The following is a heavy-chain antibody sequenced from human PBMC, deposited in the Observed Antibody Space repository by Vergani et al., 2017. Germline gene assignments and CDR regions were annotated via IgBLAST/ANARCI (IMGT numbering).Heavy chain of an antibody. D-gene: IGHD2-15*01. CDR3: ARDRGCSGGSCYSNYYYYYMDV. Sequence: EVQLVESGGGLVKPGGSLRLSCAASGFTFSNAWMSWVRQAPGKGLEWVGRIKSKTDGGTTDYAAPVKGRFTISRDDSKNTLYLQMNSLRAEDTAVYYCARDRGCSGGSCYSNYYYYYMDVWGKGTTVTVSS. CDR2: IKSKTDGGTT. J-gene: IGHJ6*03. V-gene: IGHV3-15*01. CDR1: GFTFSNAW.